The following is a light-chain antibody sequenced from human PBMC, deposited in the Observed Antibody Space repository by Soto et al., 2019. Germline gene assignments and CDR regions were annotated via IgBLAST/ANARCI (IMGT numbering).Light chain of an antibody. V-gene: IGKV3-15*01. Sequence: EIVMTQSPATLSVSPGERATLSCRASQSVSNNLAWYQQKPGQAPRLLIYDASTRATGIPARFSGRGSGTQFTLTISSLQSEDFAVNYCQQYANWPPWTFGQGTKGEI. CDR1: QSVSNN. J-gene: IGKJ1*01. CDR2: DAS. CDR3: QQYANWPPWT.